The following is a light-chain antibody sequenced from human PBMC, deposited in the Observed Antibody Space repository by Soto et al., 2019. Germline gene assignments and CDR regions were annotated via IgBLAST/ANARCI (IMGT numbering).Light chain of an antibody. Sequence: DIVLPQSPLSLPVTPGESASISCKASQSLLLSSGNNYLDWYLQKPGQSPQPLIYLGSTRASGVPDRFSSSGSGTDFTLKIRTVEAEDVGVYYCAQALQSVTFGGGTKVEIK. CDR3: AQALQSVT. CDR2: LGS. CDR1: QSLLLSSGNNY. V-gene: IGKV2-28*01. J-gene: IGKJ4*01.